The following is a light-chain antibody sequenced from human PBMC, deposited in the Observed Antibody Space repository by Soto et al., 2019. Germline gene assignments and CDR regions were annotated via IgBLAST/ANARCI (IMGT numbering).Light chain of an antibody. CDR1: QSISSW. V-gene: IGKV1-5*03. CDR3: QQYNSYSWT. CDR2: KAS. J-gene: IGKJ1*01. Sequence: DIQMTQSPSTLSASVGARVTITCRASQSISSWLAWYQQKPGKAPKLLIYKASSLESGVPSRFSGSGSGTEFTLTISSLQPDDFATYSCQQYNSYSWTFGQGTKVESK.